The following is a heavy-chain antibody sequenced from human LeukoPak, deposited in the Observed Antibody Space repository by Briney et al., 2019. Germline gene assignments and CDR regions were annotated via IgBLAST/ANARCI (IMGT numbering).Heavy chain of an antibody. J-gene: IGHJ6*03. CDR3: ARVGQLATYYYYCMDV. CDR2: IIPIFGAA. CDR1: GGIFSSYA. Sequence: ASVKVSCKASGGIFSSYAISWVRQAPGQGLEWMGGIIPIFGAANYAQKFQGRVTITADESTSTAYMELSSLRSEDTAVYYCARVGQLATYYYYCMDVWGKGTTVTVSS. V-gene: IGHV1-69*13. D-gene: IGHD6-6*01.